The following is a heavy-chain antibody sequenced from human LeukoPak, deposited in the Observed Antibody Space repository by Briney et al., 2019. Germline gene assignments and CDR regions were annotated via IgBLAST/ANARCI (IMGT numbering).Heavy chain of an antibody. Sequence: GASVKVSCKASGGTFSSYAISWVRQAPGQGLEWMGGIIPIFGTANYAQKFQGRVTITTDESTSTAYMELRSLRSDDTAVYYCARDIALLFDYWGQGTLVTVSS. J-gene: IGHJ4*02. CDR3: ARDIALLFDY. CDR1: GGTFSSYA. V-gene: IGHV1-69*05. CDR2: IIPIFGTA.